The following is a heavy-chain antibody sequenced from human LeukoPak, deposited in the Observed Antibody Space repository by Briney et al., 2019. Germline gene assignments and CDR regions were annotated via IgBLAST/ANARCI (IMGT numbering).Heavy chain of an antibody. CDR3: AKGYCSGGSCCFDY. V-gene: IGHV3-30*18. CDR2: ISYDGSNK. CDR1: GFTFSSYG. J-gene: IGHJ4*02. D-gene: IGHD2-15*01. Sequence: GGSLRLSCAASGFTFSSYGMHWVRQAPGKGLEWVAVISYDGSNKYYADSVKGRFTISRDNSKNTLYLQMNSLRAEDTAVYYCAKGYCSGGSCCFDYWGQGTLVTVSS.